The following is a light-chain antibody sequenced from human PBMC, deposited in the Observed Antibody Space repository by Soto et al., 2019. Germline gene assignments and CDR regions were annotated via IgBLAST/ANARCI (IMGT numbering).Light chain of an antibody. V-gene: IGLV1-44*01. CDR1: TSNIGSNA. CDR3: AAWDDSLNGRGV. J-gene: IGLJ3*02. Sequence: QPVLTQPPSASGTPGQRVTISCSGSTSNIGSNAVSWYQQLPGTAPKLLIYSNNQRPSWVPDRFSGSKSGTSASLAISGLQSEDEADYYCAAWDDSLNGRGVFGGGTKVTVL. CDR2: SNN.